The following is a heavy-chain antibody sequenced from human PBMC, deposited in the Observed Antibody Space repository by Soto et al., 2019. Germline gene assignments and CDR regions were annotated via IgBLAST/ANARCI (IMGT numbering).Heavy chain of an antibody. V-gene: IGHV3-23*01. CDR3: ANGLSQPPGGWFDP. D-gene: IGHD3-16*01. Sequence: PGVSLRLSCVASGFTFRSFAMRWVRQAPGKGLEWVSAISGGGVTTYYADSVKGRFTISRDNSKDTLYLQMNSLRADDTAVYYCANGLSQPPGGWFDPWGQGTLVTVSS. J-gene: IGHJ5*02. CDR2: ISGGGVTT. CDR1: GFTFRSFA.